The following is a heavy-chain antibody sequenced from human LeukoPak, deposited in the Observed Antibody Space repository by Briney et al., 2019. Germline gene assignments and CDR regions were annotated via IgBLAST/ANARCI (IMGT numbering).Heavy chain of an antibody. V-gene: IGHV3-23*01. CDR3: AKDRPNYYGTNGHYYRRDGDC. CDR1: GFTFSSYA. Sequence: PGGSLRLSCVASGFTFSSYAMSWVRQAAGKGLEWVSSTSSSGETTYCADSVKGRFTISRDNSRNTLYLQMNSLRAEDTAVYYCAKDRPNYYGTNGHYYRRDGDCWGQGTLVTVSS. CDR2: TSSSGETT. J-gene: IGHJ4*02. D-gene: IGHD3-22*01.